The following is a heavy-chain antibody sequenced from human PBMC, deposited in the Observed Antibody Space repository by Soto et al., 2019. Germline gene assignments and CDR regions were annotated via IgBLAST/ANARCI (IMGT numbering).Heavy chain of an antibody. CDR2: ISWNSGSI. CDR3: AKEVVGATRGCFDY. D-gene: IGHD1-26*01. CDR1: GFTFDGYA. J-gene: IGHJ4*02. V-gene: IGHV3-9*01. Sequence: GGSLRISCASSGFTFDGYAMHWVRQAPGKGLEWVSGISWNSGSIVYADSVKGRFTISRDNAKNPLYLQMNSLRAEDTALYYCAKEVVGATRGCFDYWGQGTLVTVSS.